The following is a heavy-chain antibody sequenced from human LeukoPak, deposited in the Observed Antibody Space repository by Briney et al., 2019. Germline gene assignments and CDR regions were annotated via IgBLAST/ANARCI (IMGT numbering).Heavy chain of an antibody. CDR1: GFTFSDYY. CDR2: ITSGSSTI. CDR3: ARAPGISGWSSDY. V-gene: IGHV3-11*04. J-gene: IGHJ4*02. Sequence: KTGGSLRLSCAASGFTFSDYYMSWIRQAPGKGLEWVSYITSGSSTIYYADSVKGRFTISRDNAKNSLYLQMNSLRAEDTAVYYCARAPGISGWSSDYWGQGTLVTVSS. D-gene: IGHD6-19*01.